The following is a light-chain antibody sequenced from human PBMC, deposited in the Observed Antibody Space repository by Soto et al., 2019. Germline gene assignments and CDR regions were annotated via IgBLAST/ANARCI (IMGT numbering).Light chain of an antibody. J-gene: IGKJ2*01. CDR2: GAS. V-gene: IGKV3-20*01. Sequence: EIVLTQSPGTLSLSPGERATLSCRASHSVSSSYLAWYQQKPGQAPRLLIYGASIRATGIPDRFSGSASGTDFTFTISRLEPEDFAVYFCQQYGGSPYTFGQGTKLEIK. CDR1: HSVSSSY. CDR3: QQYGGSPYT.